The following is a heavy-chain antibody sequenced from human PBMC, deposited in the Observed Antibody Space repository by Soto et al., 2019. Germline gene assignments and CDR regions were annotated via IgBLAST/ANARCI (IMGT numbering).Heavy chain of an antibody. CDR2: ISYDGSNK. J-gene: IGHJ6*02. D-gene: IGHD3-16*01. V-gene: IGHV3-30*18. CDR3: AKVRGDYYYYGMDV. Sequence: LRLSCAASGFTFSSYGMHWVRQAPGKGLEWVAVISYDGSNKYYADSVKGRFTISRDNSKNTLYLQMNSLRAEDTAVYYCAKVRGDYYYYGMDVWGQGTTVTVT. CDR1: GFTFSSYG.